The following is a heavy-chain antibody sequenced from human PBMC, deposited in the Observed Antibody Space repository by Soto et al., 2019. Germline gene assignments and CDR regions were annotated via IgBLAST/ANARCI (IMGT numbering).Heavy chain of an antibody. CDR2: ISYSGRT. V-gene: IGHV4-59*01. J-gene: IGHJ5*02. CDR3: GRSYCMDGVRCNWFAP. D-gene: IGHD2-8*01. Sequence: QVQLQESGPGLVKPSETLSLTCTVSGGSMSSYYWSWIRQPPGKGLEWIGYISYSGRTKYNSSLKSRVTISVDTSKNPFSLKLASVTAADTAVYYCGRSYCMDGVRCNWFAPWGQGTLVSVPS. CDR1: GGSMSSYY.